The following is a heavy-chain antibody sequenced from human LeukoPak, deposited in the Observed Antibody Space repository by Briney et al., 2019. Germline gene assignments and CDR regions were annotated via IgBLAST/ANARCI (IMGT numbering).Heavy chain of an antibody. CDR1: GFTFSNAW. J-gene: IGHJ6*02. CDR2: IKSKTDGGTT. V-gene: IGHV3-15*01. CDR3: TTGDQSDFDWLLAPHLKQYYYYGMDV. Sequence: PRGSLRLSCAASGFTFSNAWMSWVRQAPGKGLEWVGRIKSKTDGGTTVYAAPVKGRFTISRDDSKNTLYLQMNSLKTEDTAVYYCTTGDQSDFDWLLAPHLKQYYYYGMDVWGQGTTVTVSS. D-gene: IGHD3-9*01.